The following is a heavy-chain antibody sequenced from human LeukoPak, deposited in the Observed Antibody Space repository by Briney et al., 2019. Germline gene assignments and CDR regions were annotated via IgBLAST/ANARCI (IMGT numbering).Heavy chain of an antibody. D-gene: IGHD3-3*01. V-gene: IGHV5-51*01. CDR3: ARGEVGGRYDFDNWFDP. CDR1: GYSFSSYW. Sequence: GESLKISCKGSGYSFSSYWIGWVRQMPGKGLEWMGIIYPGDSDTRYSPSFQGQVTISADKSISTAYLQWSSLKASDTAMYYCARGEVGGRYDFDNWFDPWGQGTLVTVSS. J-gene: IGHJ5*02. CDR2: IYPGDSDT.